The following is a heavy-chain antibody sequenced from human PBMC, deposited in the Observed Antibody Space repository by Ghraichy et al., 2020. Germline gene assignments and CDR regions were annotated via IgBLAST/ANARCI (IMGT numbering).Heavy chain of an antibody. CDR3: ARVMTSYCGGDCYSHYFDF. Sequence: SETLSLTCTVSGGSVSSGSHHWSWIRQPPGKGLEWIGSIYHTGSTNYNPSLKSRVTISVDTSKNQFSLKLRTVTAADTAVYYCARVMTSYCGGDCYSHYFDFRGQGTLVTASS. J-gene: IGHJ4*02. CDR2: IYHTGST. CDR1: GGSVSSGSHH. D-gene: IGHD2-21*02. V-gene: IGHV4-61*01.